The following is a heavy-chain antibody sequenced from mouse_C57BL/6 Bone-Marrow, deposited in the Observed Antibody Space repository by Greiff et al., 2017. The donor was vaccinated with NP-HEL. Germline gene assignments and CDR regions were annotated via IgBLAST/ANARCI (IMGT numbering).Heavy chain of an antibody. D-gene: IGHD1-1*01. CDR3: ARELRGGKYAMDY. J-gene: IGHJ4*01. V-gene: IGHV1-76*01. Sequence: VQLQQSGAELVRPGASVKLSCKASGYTFTDYYINWVKQRPGQGLEWIARIYPGSGNTYYNEKFKGKATLTAEKSSSTAYMQLSSLTSEDSAVYFCARELRGGKYAMDYWGQGTSVTVSS. CDR1: GYTFTDYY. CDR2: IYPGSGNT.